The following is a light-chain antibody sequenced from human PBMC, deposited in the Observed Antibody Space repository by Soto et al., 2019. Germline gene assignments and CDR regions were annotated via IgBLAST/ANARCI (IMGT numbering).Light chain of an antibody. CDR2: GAS. CDR1: QSVSSTY. CDR3: QQYGSIPFT. Sequence: EIVLTQSPATLSLSPGERATLSCRASQSVSSTYLGWYQQKPGQAPRLLISGASSRATGIPDRFSGSGSGTDFTLTISRLAPEDFAVYYCQQYGSIPFTFGPGTKVDI. V-gene: IGKV3-20*01. J-gene: IGKJ3*01.